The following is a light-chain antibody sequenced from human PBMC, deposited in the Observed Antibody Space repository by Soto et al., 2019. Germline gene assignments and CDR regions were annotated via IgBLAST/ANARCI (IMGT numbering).Light chain of an antibody. CDR1: QGLVYSDGKTY. V-gene: IGKV2-30*01. J-gene: IGKJ5*01. CDR3: MQPLQSTRT. CDR2: KVS. Sequence: EVVMTQSPLSLPVTLGKPASISCRCSQGLVYSDGKTYLNWFHQGPGKSPRRLIYKVSNRDSGVPERLRGSGSGTDLAMKISRVQDEDIGVYYCMQPLQSTRTFGHGTRLEIK.